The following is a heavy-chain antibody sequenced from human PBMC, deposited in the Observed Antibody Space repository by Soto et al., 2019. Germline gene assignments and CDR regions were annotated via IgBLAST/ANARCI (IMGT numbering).Heavy chain of an antibody. CDR3: ARGGDDYGDLYYYYYYVDV. CDR2: MNPNSGNT. J-gene: IGHJ6*03. CDR1: GYTLTSYD. V-gene: IGHV1-8*01. D-gene: IGHD4-17*01. Sequence: ASVKVSCKASGYTLTSYDINWVRQATGQGLEWMGWMNPNSGNTGYAQKFQGRVTMTRNTSISTAYMELSSLRSEDTAVYYCARGGDDYGDLYYYYYYVDVWGKGTTVTVSS.